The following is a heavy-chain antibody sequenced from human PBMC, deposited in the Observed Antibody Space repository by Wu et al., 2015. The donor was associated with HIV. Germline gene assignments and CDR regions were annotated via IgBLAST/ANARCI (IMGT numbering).Heavy chain of an antibody. J-gene: IGHJ6*02. Sequence: QVQLVQSGAEVKKPGASVKVSCKASGYTFTSYGISWVRQAPGQGLDWMGWISAYDGNTNYAQNFQDRVTLTTDTSTSTAYMELRSLRSDDTAIYYCVRDQQWPTDYYHYYGMDVWGQGTAVTVSS. CDR2: ISAYDGNT. D-gene: IGHD6-19*01. CDR3: VRDQQWPTDYYHYYGMDV. V-gene: IGHV1-18*01. CDR1: GYTFTSYG.